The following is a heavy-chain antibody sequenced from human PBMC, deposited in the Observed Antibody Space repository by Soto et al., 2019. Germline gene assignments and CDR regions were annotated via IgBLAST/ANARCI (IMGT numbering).Heavy chain of an antibody. CDR1: GFTFSSYA. Sequence: PVGSLRLSCAASGFTFSSYAMSWVRQAPGKGLEWVSAISGSGGSTYYADSVKGRFTISRDNSKNTLYLQMNSLRAEDTAVYYCASTLIAAAGTGSFDYWGQGTLVTVSS. V-gene: IGHV3-23*01. J-gene: IGHJ4*02. CDR2: ISGSGGST. D-gene: IGHD6-13*01. CDR3: ASTLIAAAGTGSFDY.